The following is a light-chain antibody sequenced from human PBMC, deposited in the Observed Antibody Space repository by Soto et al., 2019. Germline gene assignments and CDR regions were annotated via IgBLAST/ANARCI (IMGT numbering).Light chain of an antibody. J-gene: IGKJ1*01. V-gene: IGKV3-20*01. Sequence: EIVLTQSPGTLSLSPGESATLSCRASQSVDSRFLAWYQQKPGQAPRLLMYRASTRATGIPDRFSGSGSGTDFTLSISSLEFEDFAVYYCQQYDSSRTFGQGTKVEMK. CDR1: QSVDSRF. CDR2: RAS. CDR3: QQYDSSRT.